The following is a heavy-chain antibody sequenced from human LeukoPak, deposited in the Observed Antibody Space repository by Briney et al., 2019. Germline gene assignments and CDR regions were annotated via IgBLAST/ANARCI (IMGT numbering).Heavy chain of an antibody. V-gene: IGHV4-4*09. D-gene: IGHD2-2*01. Sequence: SETLSLTCTVSGGSISSYYWSWIRQPPGKGLEWIGYIYTSGSTNYNPSLKSRVTTSVDTSKNQFSLKLSSVTAADTAVYYCARRHCSSTSCYVDYWGQGTLVTVSS. CDR1: GGSISSYY. CDR3: ARRHCSSTSCYVDY. J-gene: IGHJ4*02. CDR2: IYTSGST.